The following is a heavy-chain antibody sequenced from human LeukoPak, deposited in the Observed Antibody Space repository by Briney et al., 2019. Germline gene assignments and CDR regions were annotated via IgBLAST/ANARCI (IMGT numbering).Heavy chain of an antibody. Sequence: GSLRLSCAASGFTVTSYWMSWIRQPPGKGLEWIGEINHSGSTNYNPSLKSRVTISVDTSKNQFSLKLSSVTAADTAVYYCASGIAAAGHSYWGQGTLVTVSS. J-gene: IGHJ4*02. CDR3: ASGIAAAGHSY. CDR1: GFTVTSYW. V-gene: IGHV4-34*01. CDR2: INHSGST. D-gene: IGHD6-13*01.